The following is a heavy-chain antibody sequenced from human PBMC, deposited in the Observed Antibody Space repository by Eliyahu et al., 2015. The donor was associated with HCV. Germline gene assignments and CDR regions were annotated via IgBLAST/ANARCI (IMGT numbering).Heavy chain of an antibody. CDR3: ARGRLWFGELLLGAFDI. CDR1: GFPFRAXY. V-gene: IGHV3-11*04. Sequence: QVQLVESGGGLVKPGGSLRLSCAASGFPFRAXYMSWIRQAPGKGLEWVSYISSSGSTIYYADSVKGRFTISRDNAKNSLYLQMNSLRAEDTAVYYCARGRLWFGELLLGAFDIWGQGTMVTVSS. J-gene: IGHJ3*02. D-gene: IGHD3-10*01. CDR2: ISSSGSTI.